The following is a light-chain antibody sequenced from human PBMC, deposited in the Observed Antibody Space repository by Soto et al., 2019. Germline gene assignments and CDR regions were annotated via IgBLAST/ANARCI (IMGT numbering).Light chain of an antibody. CDR1: QSVSSSC. CDR2: GAS. V-gene: IGKV3-20*01. Sequence: EIVLTQSPGTLSLSPGERATLSCRASQSVSSSCLAWYQQKPGQAPRLLIYGASSRATGIPDRFSGSGSGTDFTLTISRLEPEDFAVHYCQHYGSSPPYTFAQGTKLEIK. CDR3: QHYGSSPPYT. J-gene: IGKJ2*01.